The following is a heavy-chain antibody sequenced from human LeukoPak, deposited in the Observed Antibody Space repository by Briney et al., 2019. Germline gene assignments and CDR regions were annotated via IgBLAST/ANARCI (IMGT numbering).Heavy chain of an antibody. CDR1: GFTFSSYG. J-gene: IGHJ1*01. D-gene: IGHD2-2*01. V-gene: IGHV3-33*01. CDR3: ARGGVVVPDIYQH. CDR2: IWYDGSNK. Sequence: GGSLRLSCAASGFTFSSYGMHWVRQAPGKGLEWVAVIWYDGSNKYYADSVKGRFTISRDNSKNTLYLQMNSLRAEDTAVYYCARGGVVVPDIYQHWGQGTLVTVSS.